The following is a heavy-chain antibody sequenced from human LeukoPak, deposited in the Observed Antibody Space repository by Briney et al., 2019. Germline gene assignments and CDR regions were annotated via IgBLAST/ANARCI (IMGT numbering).Heavy chain of an antibody. CDR1: GFTFKNYG. J-gene: IGHJ4*02. D-gene: IGHD2-2*01. V-gene: IGHV3-30*18. Sequence: GGSLRLSCVASGFTFKNYGMHWVRQAPGKGLEWVAVISHDGSSQYYADSVKGRFTISRESSQNRLYLQMNSLRVEDTAVYYCAKDVRTEAAAMTYWGQGSLVIVSS. CDR3: AKDVRTEAAAMTY. CDR2: ISHDGSSQ.